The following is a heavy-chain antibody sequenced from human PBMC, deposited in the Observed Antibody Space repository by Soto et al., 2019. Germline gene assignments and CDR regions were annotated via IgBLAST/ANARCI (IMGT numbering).Heavy chain of an antibody. Sequence: ASVKVSCKASGHNLGACYTYWVRQAPGRGLEWVWLMEHITGGTDSEERLRDRVTMAEDTSINTAYMETRRLRSDDMAIYCWAGGGGATTHSSPPSRMDVWGQGTTVTVSS. J-gene: IGHJ6*02. CDR3: AGGGGATTHSSPPSRMDV. V-gene: IGHV1-2*02. CDR2: MEHITGGT. CDR1: GHNLGACY. D-gene: IGHD6-13*01.